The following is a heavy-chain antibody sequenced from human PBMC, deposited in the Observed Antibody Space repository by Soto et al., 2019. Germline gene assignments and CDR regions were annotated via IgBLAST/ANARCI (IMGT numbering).Heavy chain of an antibody. D-gene: IGHD2-2*01. J-gene: IGHJ6*02. V-gene: IGHV1-18*04. CDR2: ISAYNGNT. CDR1: GYTFTSYG. CDR3: ARDSSYCSSTSCYLGPWVPTKYGMDV. Sequence: ASVKVSCKASGYTFTSYGISWVRQAPGQGLEWMGWISAYNGNTNYAQKIQGRVTMTTDTSTSTAYMELRSLRSDDTAVYYCARDSSYCSSTSCYLGPWVPTKYGMDVWGQGTTVTVS.